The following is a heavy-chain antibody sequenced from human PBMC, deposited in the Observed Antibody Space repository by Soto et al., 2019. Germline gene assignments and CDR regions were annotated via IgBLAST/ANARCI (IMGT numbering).Heavy chain of an antibody. V-gene: IGHV3-48*02. J-gene: IGHJ6*02. Sequence: VVSLRISCAASGFTFSSYSMNWVRQAPGKGLEWVSYISSSSSTIYYADSVKGRFTISRDNAKNSLYLQMNSLRDEDTAVYYCAREYSSRDYYYYYGMDVWGQGTTVTVSS. CDR2: ISSSSSTI. CDR1: GFTFSSYS. D-gene: IGHD5-18*01. CDR3: AREYSSRDYYYYYGMDV.